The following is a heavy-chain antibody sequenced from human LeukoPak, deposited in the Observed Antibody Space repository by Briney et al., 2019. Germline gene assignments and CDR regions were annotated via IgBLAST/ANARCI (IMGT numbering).Heavy chain of an antibody. CDR2: TYHSEST. V-gene: IGHV4-39*01. J-gene: IGHJ4*02. CDR3: ATHGGNYYFDS. D-gene: IGHD4-23*01. CDR1: GDSISSSNYY. Sequence: SETLSLTCTVSGDSISSSNYYWGWIRQPPVKGLEWIGNTYHSESTQYNPSLKSRVTISADTSKNQFSLKLSSVTAADTAVYYCATHGGNYYFDSWGQGTLVTVSS.